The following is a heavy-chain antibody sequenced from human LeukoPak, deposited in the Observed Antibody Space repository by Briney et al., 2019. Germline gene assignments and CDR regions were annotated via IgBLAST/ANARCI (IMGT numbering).Heavy chain of an antibody. CDR3: AKDWSAAD. CDR2: LYPGGKT. Sequence: GGSLRLSCAASGFTVSYDYVSWVRLAPGKGLEFVSALYPGGKTYYADSVKGRFTISSDTSKDTLYLQMNSLRAEDTALYYCAKDWSAADWGRGTLVTVSS. V-gene: IGHV3-53*01. CDR1: GFTVSYDY. D-gene: IGHD2-15*01. J-gene: IGHJ4*02.